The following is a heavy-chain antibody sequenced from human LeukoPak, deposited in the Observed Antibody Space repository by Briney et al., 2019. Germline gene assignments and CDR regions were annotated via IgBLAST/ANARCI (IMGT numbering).Heavy chain of an antibody. CDR2: IIPIFGTA. Sequence: ASVTVSFKASGGTFSSYAISWVRQAPGQGLEWMGGIIPIFGTANYAQKLQGRVTMTTDTSTSTAYMELRSLRSDDTAVYYCARDGVYSGSNGFDPWGQGTLVTVSS. CDR3: ARDGVYSGSNGFDP. CDR1: GGTFSSYA. D-gene: IGHD5-12*01. V-gene: IGHV1-69*05. J-gene: IGHJ5*02.